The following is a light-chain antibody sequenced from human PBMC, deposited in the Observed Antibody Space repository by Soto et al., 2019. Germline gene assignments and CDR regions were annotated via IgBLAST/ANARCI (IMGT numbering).Light chain of an antibody. CDR3: SSYTSSNTYV. CDR2: DVS. CDR1: SSDVGGYNY. Sequence: QSALTQPASVSGSPGQSITISCTGTSSDVGGYNYVSWYQQHPGKAPKLMIYDVSNRPSGVSNRFSGSKSGNTASLTISGLQAEDEAGYYCSSYTSSNTYVFGTGTKLTVL. V-gene: IGLV2-14*01. J-gene: IGLJ1*01.